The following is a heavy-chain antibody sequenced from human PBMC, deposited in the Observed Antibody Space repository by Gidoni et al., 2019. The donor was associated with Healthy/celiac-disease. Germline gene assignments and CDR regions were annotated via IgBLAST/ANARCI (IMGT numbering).Heavy chain of an antibody. D-gene: IGHD6-13*01. V-gene: IGHV1-24*01. CDR1: GYTLTELS. CDR3: ATPYSSSSWPPMDV. J-gene: IGHJ6*02. Sequence: QVQLVQSGSEVKQPGASVNVSCKVSGYTLTELSMHWVRQDPGKGLEWMGGFDPEDGETIYAQKFQGRVTMTEDTSTDTAYMELSSLRSEDTAVYYCATPYSSSSWPPMDVWGQGTTVTVSS. CDR2: FDPEDGET.